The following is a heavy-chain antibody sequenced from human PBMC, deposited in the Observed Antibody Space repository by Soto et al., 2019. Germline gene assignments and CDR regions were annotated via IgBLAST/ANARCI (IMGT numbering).Heavy chain of an antibody. CDR2: IIPVFGTA. V-gene: IGHV1-69*01. J-gene: IGHJ6*02. CDR1: RVAFSKFI. CDR3: AKVRYSSPMGYYYGMDV. Sequence: QAQLEQSGGEVKKPGSSVKVSCKASRVAFSKFIVTWVRQAPGVGLEWVGGIIPVFGTANYAQKFQGRVTITADESTSTSYMEVNNLRSEDTAVYYCAKVRYSSPMGYYYGMDVWGQGTTVHVSS. D-gene: IGHD2-2*01.